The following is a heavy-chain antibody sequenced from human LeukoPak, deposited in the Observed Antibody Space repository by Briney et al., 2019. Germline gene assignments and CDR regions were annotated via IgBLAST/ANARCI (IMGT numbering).Heavy chain of an antibody. V-gene: IGHV3-23*01. CDR3: AKDDAWLQYGN. CDR1: GFTFSSHG. J-gene: IGHJ4*02. Sequence: GGTLRLSCAASGFTFSSHGMNWVRQAPGKGLEWVSGISPNGVITYYADSVKGRFTISRDNSKGTVYPQMNSPRPEDTAVYYCAKDDAWLQYGNWGRGTLVTVSS. CDR2: ISPNGVIT. D-gene: IGHD5-24*01.